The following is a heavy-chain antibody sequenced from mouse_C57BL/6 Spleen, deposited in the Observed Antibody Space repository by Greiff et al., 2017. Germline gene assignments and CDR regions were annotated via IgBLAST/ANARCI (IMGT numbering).Heavy chain of an antibody. CDR1: GYTFTSYD. Sequence: VQLQQSGPELVKPGASVKLSCKASGYTFTSYDINWVKQRPGQGLEWIGWIYPRDGSTKYNEKFKGKATLTVDTSSSTAYMELHSLTSEDSAVYFCARDYYYGSSSAWFAYWGQGTLVTVSA. D-gene: IGHD1-1*01. J-gene: IGHJ3*01. V-gene: IGHV1-85*01. CDR3: ARDYYYGSSSAWFAY. CDR2: IYPRDGST.